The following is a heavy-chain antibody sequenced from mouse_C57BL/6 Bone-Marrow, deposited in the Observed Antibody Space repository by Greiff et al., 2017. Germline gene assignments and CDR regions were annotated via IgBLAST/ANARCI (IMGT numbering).Heavy chain of an antibody. J-gene: IGHJ2*01. Sequence: VQLQQPGAELVKPGASVKMSCTASGYTFTSYWITWVKQRPGQGLEWIGDIYPTSGRTNYNEKFKSKAILTVDTSSNTTYMQLSSLTSEDSAVFYYARSVPLGRSFNYWGQGTTLTVSS. V-gene: IGHV1-55*01. CDR2: IYPTSGRT. CDR3: ARSVPLGRSFNY. D-gene: IGHD4-1*01. CDR1: GYTFTSYW.